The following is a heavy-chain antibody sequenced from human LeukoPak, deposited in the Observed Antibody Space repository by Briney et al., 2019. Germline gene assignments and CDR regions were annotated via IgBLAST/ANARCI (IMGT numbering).Heavy chain of an antibody. Sequence: GRSLRLSCAASGFTFSSYSMNWVRQAPGKGLEWVSSISTSSSYIYYADSVKGRFTISRDNAKNSLYLQMNSLRAEDTTVYYCARDLGSSDPPDYWGQGTLVTVSS. CDR3: ARDLGSSDPPDY. CDR2: ISTSSSYI. CDR1: GFTFSSYS. V-gene: IGHV3-21*01. J-gene: IGHJ4*02. D-gene: IGHD6-6*01.